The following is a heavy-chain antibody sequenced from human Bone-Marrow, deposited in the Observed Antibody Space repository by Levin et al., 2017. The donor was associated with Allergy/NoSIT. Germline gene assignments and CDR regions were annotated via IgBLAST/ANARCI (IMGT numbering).Heavy chain of an antibody. D-gene: IGHD5-18*01. V-gene: IGHV3-48*03. J-gene: IGHJ4*02. CDR2: ISSSGSTI. Sequence: PGGSLRLSCAASGFTFSSYEMNWVRQAPGKGLEWVSYISSSGSTIYYADSVKGRFTISRDNAKNSLYLQMNSLRAEDTAVYYCARPRWTAMVFDYWGQGTLVTVSS. CDR3: ARPRWTAMVFDY. CDR1: GFTFSSYE.